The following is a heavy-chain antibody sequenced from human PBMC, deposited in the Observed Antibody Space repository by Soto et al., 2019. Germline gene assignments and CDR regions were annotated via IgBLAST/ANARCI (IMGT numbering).Heavy chain of an antibody. CDR3: ARGSGAVLVPAAEFDY. J-gene: IGHJ4*02. Sequence: QVQLQESGPGLVKPSGTLSLTCAVSGGSISSSNWWSWVRQPPGKGLEWIGEIYHSGSTNYNPSLQRRLTISVDKSKTRFSLKLSSVTDADTAGYYGARGSGAVLVPAAEFDYWGQGTLVTVSS. CDR2: IYHSGST. CDR1: GGSISSSNW. V-gene: IGHV4-4*02. D-gene: IGHD2-2*01.